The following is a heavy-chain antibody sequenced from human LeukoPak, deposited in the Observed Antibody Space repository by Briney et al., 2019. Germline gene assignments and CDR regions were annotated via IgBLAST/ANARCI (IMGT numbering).Heavy chain of an antibody. D-gene: IGHD4-17*01. CDR1: GYTFTIYG. CDR2: ISAYNGNT. V-gene: IGHV1-18*01. J-gene: IGHJ5*02. CDR3: ARDACTPRDYGESFNWFFP. Sequence: ASVKLSCKASGYTFTIYGISWVRQAPGQGREGMGWISAYNGNTNYAQELQGRVTITTDTSTRTADMELRGLRSESTAVYYCARDACTPRDYGESFNWFFPWGEGTLVTLSS.